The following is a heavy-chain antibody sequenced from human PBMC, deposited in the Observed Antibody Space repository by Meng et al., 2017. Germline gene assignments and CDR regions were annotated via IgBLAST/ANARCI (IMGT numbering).Heavy chain of an antibody. Sequence: QVQLVQAGAEVKKPGASVKVYCKASGYTFTSYDINWVRQATGQGLEWMGWMNPNSGNTDYAQKFQGRVTMTRNTSINTAYMELSSLRSDDTAVYFCARANTYSGYDYGYWGQGTLVTVSS. CDR3: ARANTYSGYDYGY. V-gene: IGHV1-8*01. D-gene: IGHD5-12*01. CDR1: GYTFTSYD. CDR2: MNPNSGNT. J-gene: IGHJ4*02.